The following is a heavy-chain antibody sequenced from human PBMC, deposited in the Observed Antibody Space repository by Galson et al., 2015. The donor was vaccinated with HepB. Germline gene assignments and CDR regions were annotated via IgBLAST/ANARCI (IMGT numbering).Heavy chain of an antibody. J-gene: IGHJ6*02. Sequence: SVKVSCKASGYTFTSYGISWVRQAPGQGLEWMGWISAYNGNTNYARKLQGRVTMTTDTSTSTAYMELRSLRSDDTAVYYCARDAYCSSTSCYGLYYYYYGMDVWGQGTTVTVSS. CDR3: ARDAYCSSTSCYGLYYYYYGMDV. V-gene: IGHV1-18*04. CDR2: ISAYNGNT. D-gene: IGHD2-2*01. CDR1: GYTFTSYG.